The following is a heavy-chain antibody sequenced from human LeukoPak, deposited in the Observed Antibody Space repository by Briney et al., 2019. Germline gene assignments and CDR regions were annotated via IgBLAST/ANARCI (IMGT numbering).Heavy chain of an antibody. D-gene: IGHD3-10*01. CDR2: ISGSGHDI. CDR1: GFTFSDSY. Sequence: GGSLRLSCAASGFTFSDSYMTWVRQAPGKGVEWVAYISGSGHDINYSDSVKGRFTISRDNAKNSLYLQMNSLRAEDTAVYYCAREAPVTMVRGVIISRTYYYYMDVWGKGTTVTISS. CDR3: AREAPVTMVRGVIISRTYYYYMDV. J-gene: IGHJ6*03. V-gene: IGHV3-11*04.